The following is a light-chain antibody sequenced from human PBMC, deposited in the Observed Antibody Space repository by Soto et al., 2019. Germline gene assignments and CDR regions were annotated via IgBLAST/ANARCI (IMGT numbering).Light chain of an antibody. CDR1: QSVASNY. J-gene: IGKJ4*01. V-gene: IGKV3-20*01. Sequence: EIVLTQSPGTLSSSPGQRATLSCRASQSVASNYLAWYQQKPGQAPRLLIYGASNRATGIPDRFSGSGSGTDFTLTINRLEPEDFAVYYCHQYENSPFTFGGGTKVDIK. CDR3: HQYENSPFT. CDR2: GAS.